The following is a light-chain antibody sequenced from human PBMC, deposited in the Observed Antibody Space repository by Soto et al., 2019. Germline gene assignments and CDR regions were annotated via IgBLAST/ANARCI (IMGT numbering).Light chain of an antibody. CDR1: SSDIGAYDY. J-gene: IGLJ1*01. V-gene: IGLV2-14*01. CDR3: FSFTTTSTHV. Sequence: QSALTQLASLSGSPGQSITISCTGTSSDIGAYDYVSWFQQHPGKAPKLMISEVNNRPSGVSNRFSGSKSGNTAYLPISGLQVEDEAAYFFFSFTTTSTHVFGTGTKVTVL. CDR2: EVN.